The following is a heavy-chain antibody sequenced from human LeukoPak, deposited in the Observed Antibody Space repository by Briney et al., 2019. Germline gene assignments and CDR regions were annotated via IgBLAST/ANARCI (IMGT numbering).Heavy chain of an antibody. V-gene: IGHV4-30-4*01. CDR1: GGSISSADSY. CDR2: IYSSGST. J-gene: IGHJ4*02. Sequence: SETLSLTCTVSGGSISSADSYWSWVRQPPGKGLEWIGYIYSSGSTYYNPSLKSRVTISVDTSKNQFSLKLSSVTAADTAVYYCARAYSGSYDYWGQGTLVTVSS. CDR3: ARAYSGSYDY. D-gene: IGHD1-26*01.